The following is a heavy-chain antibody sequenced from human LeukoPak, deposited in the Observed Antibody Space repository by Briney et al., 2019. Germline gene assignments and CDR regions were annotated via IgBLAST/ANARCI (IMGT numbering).Heavy chain of an antibody. CDR1: GFTFSAAA. CDR3: AKDIQLST. V-gene: IGHV3-23*01. D-gene: IGHD5-24*01. Sequence: GGSLRLSCAPSGFTFSAAAMTWVPPAPGKGLEWFSLIGASGESTYYADSVKGRFTISRDNSKNTLSLQMNSLRVEDTAMYFCAKDIQLSTWGLGTMVTVSS. J-gene: IGHJ3*01. CDR2: IGASGEST.